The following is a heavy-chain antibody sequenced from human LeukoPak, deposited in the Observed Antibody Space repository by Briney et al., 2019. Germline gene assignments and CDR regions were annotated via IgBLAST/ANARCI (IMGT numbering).Heavy chain of an antibody. CDR1: GYTFTNYD. Sequence: ASVKVSCKASGYTFTNYDITWVRQAPGQGLDWMGWMNPNSGDTGYAQKFQGRVTMTRNISISTAYMELSSLRSEDTAVYYCARSPGGLRLSVWGQGTLVTVSS. J-gene: IGHJ4*02. CDR3: ARSPGGLRLSV. CDR2: MNPNSGDT. V-gene: IGHV1-8*01. D-gene: IGHD5-12*01.